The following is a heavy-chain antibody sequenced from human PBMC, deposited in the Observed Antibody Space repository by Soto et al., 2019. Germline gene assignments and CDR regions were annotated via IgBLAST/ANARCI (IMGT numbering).Heavy chain of an antibody. D-gene: IGHD2-2*01. Sequence: SETLSLTCAVSGASVDSGGYSWSWIRQPPGKGLEWIGYIYHGVSTDYNPSLKSRVTISVDSSKNLFSLGLSSVTAADTAVYFCVRSGCSSTACHTDWFDPWGPGTLVT. V-gene: IGHV4-30-2*01. CDR1: GASVDSGGYS. CDR2: IYHGVST. J-gene: IGHJ5*02. CDR3: VRSGCSSTACHTDWFDP.